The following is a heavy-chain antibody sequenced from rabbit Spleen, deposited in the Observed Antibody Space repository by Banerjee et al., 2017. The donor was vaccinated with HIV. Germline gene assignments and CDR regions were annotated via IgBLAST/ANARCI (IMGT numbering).Heavy chain of an antibody. CDR2: IYTGNGHT. CDR3: ARDVGTYDYIDGVFNL. J-gene: IGHJ4*01. CDR1: GFSFSRSYD. Sequence: QPLEESGGGLVKPGASLTLTCTASGFSFSRSYDMCWVRQAPGKGLEWIGCIYTGNGHTHYASWAKGRFTISITSSTTVTLQMTGLTVADTATYFCARDVGTYDYIDGVFNLWGPGTLVTVS. V-gene: IGHV1S40*01. D-gene: IGHD6-1*01.